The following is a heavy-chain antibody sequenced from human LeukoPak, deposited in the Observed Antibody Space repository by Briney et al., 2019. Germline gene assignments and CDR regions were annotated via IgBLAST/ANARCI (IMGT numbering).Heavy chain of an antibody. CDR3: TSGLSVRPTTRWELQDY. J-gene: IGHJ4*02. D-gene: IGHD1-26*01. Sequence: GGSLRLSCAASGFTFSNAWMRWVRQAPGKGLEWVGRIKSRTDGGTTDYAASVKGRFIISRDDSKNTLYLQMNSLKTEDTAVYYCTSGLSVRPTTRWELQDYWGQGTLVTVSS. V-gene: IGHV3-15*01. CDR1: GFTFSNAW. CDR2: IKSRTDGGTT.